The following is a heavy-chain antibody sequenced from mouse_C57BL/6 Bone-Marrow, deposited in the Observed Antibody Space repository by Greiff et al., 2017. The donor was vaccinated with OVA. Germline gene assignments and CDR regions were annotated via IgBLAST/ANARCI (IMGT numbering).Heavy chain of an antibody. V-gene: IGHV3-6*01. D-gene: IGHD2-2*01. CDR1: GYSITSGYY. J-gene: IGHJ3*01. Sequence: EVKLVETGPGLVKPSQSLSLTCSVTGYSITSGYYWNWIRQFPGNKLEWMGYISYDGSNNYNPSLKNRISITRDTSKNQFFLKLNSVTTEDTATYYCARGPPYGYDETWFAYWGQGTLVTVSA. CDR2: ISYDGSN. CDR3: ARGPPYGYDETWFAY.